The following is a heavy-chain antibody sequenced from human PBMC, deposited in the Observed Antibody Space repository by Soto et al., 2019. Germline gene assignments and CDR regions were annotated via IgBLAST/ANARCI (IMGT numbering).Heavy chain of an antibody. V-gene: IGHV3-11*01. Sequence: GAQRLSCVVSGLTFNEYYMSWIRQAPGKGLEWIAYISTGSLNMYYADSVKGRFTISRDNAKTSMYLEMNNLRGDDRAVYNDAGMTIVPLYFDHWGQGTVVTVSS. CDR2: ISTGSLNM. CDR1: GLTFNEYY. D-gene: IGHD3-16*02. J-gene: IGHJ4*02. CDR3: AGMTIVPLYFDH.